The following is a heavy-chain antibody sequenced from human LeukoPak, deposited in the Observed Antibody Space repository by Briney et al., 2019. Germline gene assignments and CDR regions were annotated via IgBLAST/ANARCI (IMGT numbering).Heavy chain of an antibody. V-gene: IGHV4-61*01. CDR2: IYYSGNT. Sequence: SETLSLTRTVSGGSISSSSYYWTWIRQPPGKGLEWIGYIYYSGNTNYNPSLKSRVTISVDTSKNQFSLKLSSVTAADTAVYYCARGIRYQLLQHNWFDPWGQGTLVTVSS. CDR3: ARGIRYQLLQHNWFDP. J-gene: IGHJ5*02. CDR1: GGSISSSSYY. D-gene: IGHD2-2*01.